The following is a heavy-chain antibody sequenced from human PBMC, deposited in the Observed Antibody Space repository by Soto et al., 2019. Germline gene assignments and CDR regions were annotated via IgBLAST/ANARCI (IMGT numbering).Heavy chain of an antibody. Sequence: QVQLVESGGGVVQPGRSLRLSCAASGFTFSSYGMHWVRQAPGKGLERVAVIWYDGSNKYYADSVKGRFTISRDNSKNTLYLQMNSLRAEATAVYYCARDHSTDYYDSSGYLDYWGQGTLVAVSS. J-gene: IGHJ4*02. D-gene: IGHD3-22*01. CDR3: ARDHSTDYYDSSGYLDY. CDR2: IWYDGSNK. CDR1: GFTFSSYG. V-gene: IGHV3-33*01.